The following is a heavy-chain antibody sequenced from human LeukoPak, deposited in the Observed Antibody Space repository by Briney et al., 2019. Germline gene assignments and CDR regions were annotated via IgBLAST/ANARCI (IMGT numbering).Heavy chain of an antibody. CDR1: GYTFTGYY. V-gene: IGHV1-2*06. CDR3: ARDLYDSSGYKFDY. CDR2: ISPNSGGT. D-gene: IGHD3-22*01. J-gene: IGHJ4*02. Sequence: ASVKVSCKASGYTFTGYYMHWVRQAPGQGLEWMGRISPNSGGTNYAQKFQGRVTMTRDTSISTAYMELSRLRSDDTAVYYCARDLYDSSGYKFDYWGQGTLVTVPS.